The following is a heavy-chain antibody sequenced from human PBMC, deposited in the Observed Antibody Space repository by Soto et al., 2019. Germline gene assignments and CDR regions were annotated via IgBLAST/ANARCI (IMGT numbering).Heavy chain of an antibody. J-gene: IGHJ6*02. D-gene: IGHD2-8*01. V-gene: IGHV3-21*01. Sequence: GGSLRLSCVASTFTINTYSLNWVRQAPGKGLEWVSSITSGSSFIDYADSVKGRFTTSRDDAKNSLFLQMSSLRADDTAVYYCARSQRNGAMDVWGQGTTVTVSS. CDR3: ARSQRNGAMDV. CDR1: TFTINTYS. CDR2: ITSGSSFI.